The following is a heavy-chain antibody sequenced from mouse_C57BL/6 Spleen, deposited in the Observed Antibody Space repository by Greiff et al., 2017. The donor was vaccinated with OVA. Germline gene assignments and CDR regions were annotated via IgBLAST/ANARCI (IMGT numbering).Heavy chain of an antibody. J-gene: IGHJ4*01. D-gene: IGHD2-1*01. CDR3: ARSTGNPYAMDY. CDR1: GYTFTSYW. V-gene: IGHV1-69*01. Sequence: QVQLQQPGAELVMPGASVTLSCKASGYTFTSYWMHWVKQRPGPGLEWIGDLDPSDSYTNYHQQFKGKSTLTVDKSSSTAYMQLSRLTSEDSAVYYCARSTGNPYAMDYWGQGTSVTVSS. CDR2: LDPSDSYT.